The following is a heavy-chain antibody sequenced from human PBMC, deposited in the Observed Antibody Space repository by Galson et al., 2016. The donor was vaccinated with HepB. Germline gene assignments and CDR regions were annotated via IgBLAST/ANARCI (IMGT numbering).Heavy chain of an antibody. D-gene: IGHD3-10*01. CDR1: GFIFRNFA. CDR2: ISFNGGET. Sequence: SLRLSCAASGFIFRNFAMHRVRQSPDKGLQWVAVISFNGGETYFADSVKGRFTISRDNSKNTLFLHMNGLRNEDTAVYYCAKSIMVRGVMSYYFDDWGQGTLVTVSS. J-gene: IGHJ4*02. CDR3: AKSIMVRGVMSYYFDD. V-gene: IGHV3-30*18.